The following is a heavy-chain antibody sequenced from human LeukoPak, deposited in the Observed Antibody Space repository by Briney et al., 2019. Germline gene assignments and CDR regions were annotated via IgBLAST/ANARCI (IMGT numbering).Heavy chain of an antibody. D-gene: IGHD1-26*01. CDR1: GGSISSGDYY. V-gene: IGHV4-30-4*02. Sequence: SETLSLTCTVSGGSISSGDYYWSWIRQPPGKGLEWIGYIYYSGSTYYNPSLKSRVTISVDTSKNQFSLKLSSVTAADTAVYYCAGLREGSGSIDYWGQGTLVTVSS. CDR3: AGLREGSGSIDY. CDR2: IYYSGST. J-gene: IGHJ4*02.